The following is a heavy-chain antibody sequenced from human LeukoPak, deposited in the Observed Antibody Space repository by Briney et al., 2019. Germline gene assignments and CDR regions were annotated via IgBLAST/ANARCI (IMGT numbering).Heavy chain of an antibody. CDR3: ARVANFDY. CDR1: EGTFSSYA. J-gene: IGHJ4*02. CDR2: TIAIFGTA. V-gene: IGHV1-69*06. Sequence: ASGKVSCKASEGTFSSYAISWVRQAPGQRLEWMGGTIAIFGTANDAQKFKVRVTITAGKSTSPAYMELSNLRAEDTAVYYCARVANFDYWGQGTLVTVSS.